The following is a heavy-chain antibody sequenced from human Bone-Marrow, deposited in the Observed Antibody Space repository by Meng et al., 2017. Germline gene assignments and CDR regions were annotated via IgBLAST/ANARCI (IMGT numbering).Heavy chain of an antibody. CDR3: ARVAQSPNYYHFWSGYFHWFDP. V-gene: IGHV3-11*01. Sequence: GGSLRPSCAASGFTFSDYYMSWIRQAPGKGLEWVSYISSSGSTIYYADSVKGRFTISRDNAKNSLYLQMNSLRAEDTAVYYCARVAQSPNYYHFWSGYFHWFDPWSQGTLVTVSS. J-gene: IGHJ5*02. D-gene: IGHD3-3*01. CDR1: GFTFSDYY. CDR2: ISSSGSTI.